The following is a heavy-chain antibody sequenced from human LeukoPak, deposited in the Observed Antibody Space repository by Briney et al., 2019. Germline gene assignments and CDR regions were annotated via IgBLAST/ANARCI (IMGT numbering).Heavy chain of an antibody. CDR2: IYSGGST. Sequence: PGGSLRLSCAASGFTVSSNYMSWVRQAPGKGLEWVSVIYSGGSTYYADSVKGRFTISRDNSKNTLYLQMNSLRAEDTAVYYCAREGYYDSSGYYYPLYFDHWGQGTLVTVSS. J-gene: IGHJ4*02. V-gene: IGHV3-66*01. CDR1: GFTVSSNY. CDR3: AREGYYDSSGYYYPLYFDH. D-gene: IGHD3-22*01.